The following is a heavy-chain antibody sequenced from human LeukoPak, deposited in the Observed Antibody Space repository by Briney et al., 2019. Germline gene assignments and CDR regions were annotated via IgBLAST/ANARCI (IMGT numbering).Heavy chain of an antibody. Sequence: GGSLRLSCAASGFTVSSNYMSWVRQAPGKGLEWVSVIYSGGSTYYADSVKGRFTISRDNSKNMLYLQMNSLRAEDTAVYYCAREMRGPYYYGMDVWGQGTTVTVSS. CDR2: IYSGGST. CDR1: GFTVSSNY. J-gene: IGHJ6*02. CDR3: AREMRGPYYYGMDV. V-gene: IGHV3-66*01.